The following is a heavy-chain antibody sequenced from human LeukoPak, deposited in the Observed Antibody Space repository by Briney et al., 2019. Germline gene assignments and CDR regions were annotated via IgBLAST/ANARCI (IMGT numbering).Heavy chain of an antibody. CDR2: IYYSGST. CDR3: ARAPAPSGGVIVIFDY. V-gene: IGHV4-59*08. CDR1: Y. D-gene: IGHD3-16*02. Sequence: YWSWIRQPPGKGLEWMGYIYYSGSTNYNPSLTSRVTISVATSKNHFSLKLSSVTAADTAVYYCARAPAPSGGVIVIFDYWGQGTLVTVSS. J-gene: IGHJ4*02.